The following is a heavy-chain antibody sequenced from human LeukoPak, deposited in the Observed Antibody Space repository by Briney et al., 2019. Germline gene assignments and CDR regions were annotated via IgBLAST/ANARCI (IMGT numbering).Heavy chain of an antibody. D-gene: IGHD7-27*01. J-gene: IGHJ6*02. CDR1: GFTFSSYA. CDR3: ARESDGDPQNRYYGMDV. CDR2: ISYDGSNK. Sequence: GRSLRLSCAASGFTFSSYAMHWVRQAPGKGLEWVAVISYDGSNKYCADSVKGRFTISRDNSKNTLYLQVNSLRAEDTAVYYCARESDGDPQNRYYGMDVWGQGTTVTVSS. V-gene: IGHV3-30-3*01.